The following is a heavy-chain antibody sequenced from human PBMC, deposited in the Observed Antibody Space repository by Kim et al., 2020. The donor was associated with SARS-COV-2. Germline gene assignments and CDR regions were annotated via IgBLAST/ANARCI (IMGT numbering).Heavy chain of an antibody. D-gene: IGHD3-22*01. CDR2: IYYSGST. V-gene: IGHV4-59*01. Sequence: SETLSLTCTVSGGSISSYYWSWIRQPPGKGLEWIGYIYYSGSTNYNPSLKSRVTISVDTSKNQFSLKLSSVTAADTAVYYCARAFGIYDSSIGGWYFDLWGRGTLVPVSS. CDR3: ARAFGIYDSSIGGWYFDL. J-gene: IGHJ2*01. CDR1: GGSISSYY.